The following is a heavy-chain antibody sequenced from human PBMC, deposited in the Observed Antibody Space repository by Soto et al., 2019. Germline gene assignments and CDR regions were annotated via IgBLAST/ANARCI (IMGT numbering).Heavy chain of an antibody. V-gene: IGHV1-18*01. CDR2: ISAYNGNT. Sequence: ASVKVSCKASGYTFTSYGISWVRQAPGQGLEWMGWISAYNGNTNYAQKLQGRVTMTTDTSTSTAYMELRSLRSDDTAVYYCARLYDFWSSRSNNWFDRWGQGTLVTVPS. J-gene: IGHJ5*02. CDR3: ARLYDFWSSRSNNWFDR. D-gene: IGHD3-3*01. CDR1: GYTFTSYG.